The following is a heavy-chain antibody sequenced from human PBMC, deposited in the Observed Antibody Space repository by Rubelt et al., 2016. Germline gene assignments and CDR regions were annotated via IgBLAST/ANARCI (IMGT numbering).Heavy chain of an antibody. J-gene: IGHJ4*02. CDR1: GYTFTSYG. Sequence: QVQLVQSGAEVKKPGASVKVSCKASGYTFTSYGISWVRQAPGQGVEWMGWISAYNGNRNYAQKSPGRVTRTTYTATRTANRELRSLRSDDTAVYYCARESGDCPDYWGQGTLVTVSS. CDR3: ARESGDCPDY. CDR2: ISAYNGNR. V-gene: IGHV1-18*01. D-gene: IGHD2-21*02.